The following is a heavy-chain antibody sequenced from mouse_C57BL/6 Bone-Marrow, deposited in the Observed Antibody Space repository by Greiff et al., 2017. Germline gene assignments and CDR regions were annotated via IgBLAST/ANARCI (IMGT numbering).Heavy chain of an antibody. Sequence: QVQLQQSGAELVKPGASVKMSCKASGYTFTSYWITWVKQRPGQGLEWIGDIYPTNGRTNYNEKFKGKAILTVDTSSNTAYMQLSSLTSEDSAVFYCARSGPLGRSFYYGGRGTTLTVSS. D-gene: IGHD4-1*01. CDR3: ARSGPLGRSFYY. V-gene: IGHV1-55*01. J-gene: IGHJ2*01. CDR2: IYPTNGRT. CDR1: GYTFTSYW.